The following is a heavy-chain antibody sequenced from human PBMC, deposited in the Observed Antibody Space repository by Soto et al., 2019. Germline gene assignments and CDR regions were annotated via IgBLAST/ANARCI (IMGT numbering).Heavy chain of an antibody. CDR3: ARDRVTAD. CDR2: IKGDGSNT. V-gene: IGHV3-7*03. CDR1: GFTLGDYY. J-gene: IGHJ4*02. Sequence: GGSRSLSGATAGFTLGDYYISWVRQAPGKGLEWVGNIKGDGSNTHYVVSVRGRFTISRDNAENLIYLQMNNLRVEDTATYYCARDRVTADWGQGTQVTVSS.